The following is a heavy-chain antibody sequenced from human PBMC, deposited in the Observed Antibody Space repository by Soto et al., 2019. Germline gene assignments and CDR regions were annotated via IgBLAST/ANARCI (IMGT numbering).Heavy chain of an antibody. CDR2: IIPIFGTA. CDR1: GGTFSSYA. J-gene: IGHJ4*02. D-gene: IGHD3-22*01. Sequence: SVKVSCKASGGTFSSYAISWVRQAPGQGLEWMGGIIPIFGTANYAQKFQGRVTITADESTSTAYMELSSLRSEDTAVYYCARALVPHDSSGYYSNFDYWGQGTLVTVSS. V-gene: IGHV1-69*13. CDR3: ARALVPHDSSGYYSNFDY.